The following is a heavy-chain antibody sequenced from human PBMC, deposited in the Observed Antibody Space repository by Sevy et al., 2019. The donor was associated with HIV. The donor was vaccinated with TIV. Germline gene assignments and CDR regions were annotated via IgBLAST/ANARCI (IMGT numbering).Heavy chain of an antibody. J-gene: IGHJ4*02. Sequence: GGFLRLSCAASGFTFSSYAMSWVRQAPGKGLEWFSAISGSGGSTYYADSVKGRFTISRDNSKNTLYLQMNSLRAEDTAVYYCASVQPHYCDYLPPLYYFDYWGQGTLVTVSS. CDR2: ISGSGGST. CDR1: GFTFSSYA. CDR3: ASVQPHYCDYLPPLYYFDY. V-gene: IGHV3-23*01. D-gene: IGHD4-17*01.